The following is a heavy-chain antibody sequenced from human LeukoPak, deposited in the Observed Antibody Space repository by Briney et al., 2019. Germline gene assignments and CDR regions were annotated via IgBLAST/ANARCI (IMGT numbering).Heavy chain of an antibody. CDR3: ARGRTLAAGGSGFDP. V-gene: IGHV4-30-4*08. J-gene: IGHJ5*02. Sequence: SETLSLTCTVSGGSISSGDYYWSWIRQPPGKGLEWIGYIYYSGSTYYNPSLKSRVTISVDTSKNQFSLKLSSVTAADTAVYYCARGRTLAAGGSGFDPWGQGTLVTVSS. CDR2: IYYSGST. D-gene: IGHD6-13*01. CDR1: GGSISSGDYY.